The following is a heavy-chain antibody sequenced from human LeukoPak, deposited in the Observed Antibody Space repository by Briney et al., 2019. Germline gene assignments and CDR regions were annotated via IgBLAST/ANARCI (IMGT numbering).Heavy chain of an antibody. D-gene: IGHD5-18*01. CDR2: INHSGST. J-gene: IGHJ4*02. CDR1: GGSFSGYY. Sequence: SETLSLTCAVYGGSFSGYYWSWIRQPPGKGLEWIGEINHSGSTNYNPSLKSRVTISVDTSKNQFSLKLSSVTAAATAVYYCARGGDTAIDYWGQGTLVTVSS. CDR3: ARGGDTAIDY. V-gene: IGHV4-34*01.